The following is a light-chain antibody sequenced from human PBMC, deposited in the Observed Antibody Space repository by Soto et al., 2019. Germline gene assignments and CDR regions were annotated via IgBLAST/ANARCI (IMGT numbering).Light chain of an antibody. V-gene: IGKV3-11*01. CDR1: QSVRSY. CDR3: QQRSSWPLT. J-gene: IGKJ4*01. Sequence: EIVLTQSPATLSLSPGERATLSCRASQSVRSYLAWYQQKPVQAPRLLIYDTSNRATGIPARFSGSGSGTDFTLTISSLETEDFAVYYCQQRSSWPLTFGGGTKVEI. CDR2: DTS.